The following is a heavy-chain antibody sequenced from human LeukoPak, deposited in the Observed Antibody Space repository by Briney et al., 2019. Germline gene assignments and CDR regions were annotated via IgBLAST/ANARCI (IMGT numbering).Heavy chain of an antibody. V-gene: IGHV4-4*07. Sequence: SETLSLTCTVSGGSVTTYYWSWIRQPAGKGLEWIGRIYTSGSTNYNPSLKSRVTMSVDTSKNQFSLKLSTVTAADTAVYYCARTPSGTYSYFDYWGQGTLVTVSS. CDR3: ARTPSGTYSYFDY. CDR2: IYTSGST. J-gene: IGHJ4*02. CDR1: GGSVTTYY. D-gene: IGHD1-26*01.